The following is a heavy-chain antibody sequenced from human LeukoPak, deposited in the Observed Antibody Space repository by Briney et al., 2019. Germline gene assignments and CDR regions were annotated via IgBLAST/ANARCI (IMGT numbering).Heavy chain of an antibody. CDR3: ARDLGGSSGYYYRVY. CDR1: GYTFTGYY. CDR2: INPNSGGT. Sequence: RASVKVSCKASGYTFTGYYMHWVRQAPGQGLEWMGWINPNSGGTNYAQKFQGRVTMTRDTSISTAYMELSRLRSDDTAVYYCARDLGGSSGYYYRVYWGQGTLVTVSS. J-gene: IGHJ4*02. D-gene: IGHD3-22*01. V-gene: IGHV1-2*02.